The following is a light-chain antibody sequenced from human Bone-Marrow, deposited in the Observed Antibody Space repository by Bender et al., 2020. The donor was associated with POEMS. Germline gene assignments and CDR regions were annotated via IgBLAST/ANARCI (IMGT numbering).Light chain of an antibody. Sequence: QSVLTQPASVSGSPGQSITISCTGTSSDIGAYNLVSWYQHHPGKAPKLMIYEDNRRPSGVSNRFSGSKSGTTASLTISGLRADDEAAYYCCSYTNTYSWVFGGGTKLTVL. V-gene: IGLV2-23*01. CDR3: CSYTNTYSWV. CDR1: SSDIGAYNL. J-gene: IGLJ3*02. CDR2: EDN.